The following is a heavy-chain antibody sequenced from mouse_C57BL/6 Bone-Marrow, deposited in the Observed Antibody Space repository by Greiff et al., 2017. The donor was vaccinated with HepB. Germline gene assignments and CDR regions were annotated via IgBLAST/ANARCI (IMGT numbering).Heavy chain of an antibody. Sequence: QVQLQQPGAELVKPGASVKLSCKASGYTFTSYWMQWVKQRPGQGLEWIGEIDPSDSYTNYNQKFKGKATLTVDTSSSTAYMQLSSLTSEDSAVYYCARGRDGSVPYWGQGTLVTVSA. D-gene: IGHD2-3*01. CDR2: IDPSDSYT. CDR3: ARGRDGSVPY. J-gene: IGHJ3*01. CDR1: GYTFTSYW. V-gene: IGHV1-50*01.